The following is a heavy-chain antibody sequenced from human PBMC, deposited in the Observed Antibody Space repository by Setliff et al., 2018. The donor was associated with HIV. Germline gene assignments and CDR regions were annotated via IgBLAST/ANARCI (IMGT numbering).Heavy chain of an antibody. J-gene: IGHJ4*02. CDR1: GYSFSNNW. Sequence: PGESLKISCKGSGYSFSNNWIAWVRQMPGKGLEWMGIIYPGDSDTRYSPSFQGQVTISAGKSITTAYLQWNSLKASDTAIYYCATSPLGYCSGGSCSHYFDYWGPGTLVTSPQ. V-gene: IGHV5-51*01. CDR3: ATSPLGYCSGGSCSHYFDY. CDR2: IYPGDSDT. D-gene: IGHD2-15*01.